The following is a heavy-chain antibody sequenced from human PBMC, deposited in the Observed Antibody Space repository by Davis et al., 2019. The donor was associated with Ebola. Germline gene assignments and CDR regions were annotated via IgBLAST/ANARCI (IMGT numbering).Heavy chain of an antibody. J-gene: IGHJ2*01. CDR3: VRDPALVVTGGGWFFGL. CDR2: ISGDSLYT. D-gene: IGHD2-21*02. CDR1: GFTVSSNY. V-gene: IGHV3-11*06. Sequence: GESLKISCAASGFTVSSNYMGWIRQAPGKGLEWVSYISGDSLYTNYADSVRGRLTISRDDAKNSLYLQMNSLRAEDTAVYYCVRDPALVVTGGGWFFGLWGRGTLVTVSS.